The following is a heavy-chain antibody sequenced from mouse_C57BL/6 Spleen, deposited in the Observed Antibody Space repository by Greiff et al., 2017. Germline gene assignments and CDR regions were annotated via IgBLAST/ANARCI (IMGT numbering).Heavy chain of an antibody. V-gene: IGHV1-42*01. Sequence: EVQLQQSGPELVKPGASVKISCKASGYSFTGYYMNWVKQSPEKSLEWIGEINPSTGGTTYNQKFKAKATLTVDKSSSTAYMQLKSLTSEDSAVYYCAREGLFAYWGQGTLVTVSA. CDR3: AREGLFAY. J-gene: IGHJ3*01. CDR1: GYSFTGYY. D-gene: IGHD3-3*01. CDR2: INPSTGGT.